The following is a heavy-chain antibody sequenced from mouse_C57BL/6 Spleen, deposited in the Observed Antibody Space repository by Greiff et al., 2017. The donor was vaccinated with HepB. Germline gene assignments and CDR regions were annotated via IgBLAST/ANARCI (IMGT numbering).Heavy chain of an antibody. CDR3: ARAVANYFDY. CDR1: GYTFTSYW. Sequence: QVQLKQPGAELVKPGASVKLSCKASGYTFTSYWMQWVKQRPGQGLEWIGEIDPSDSYTNYNQKFKGKATLTVDTSSSTAYMQLSSLTSEDSAVYYCARAVANYFDYWGQGTTLTVSS. V-gene: IGHV1-50*01. D-gene: IGHD1-1*01. CDR2: IDPSDSYT. J-gene: IGHJ2*01.